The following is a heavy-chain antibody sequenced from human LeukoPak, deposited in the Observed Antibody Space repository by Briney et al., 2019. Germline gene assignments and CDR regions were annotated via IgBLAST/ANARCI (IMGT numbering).Heavy chain of an antibody. J-gene: IGHJ4*02. Sequence: ASVKVSCKASGYTFTSYVISWVRQAPGQGLEWMGWISAYNGNTNYAQKLQGRVTMNTDTSTSTAYMELRSLRSDDMAVYYCARVLDILTGYYIDYWGQGTLVTVSS. CDR2: ISAYNGNT. D-gene: IGHD3-9*01. CDR1: GYTFTSYV. V-gene: IGHV1-18*03. CDR3: ARVLDILTGYYIDY.